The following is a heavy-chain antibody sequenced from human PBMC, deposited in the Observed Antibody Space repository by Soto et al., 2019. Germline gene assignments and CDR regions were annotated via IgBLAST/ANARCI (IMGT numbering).Heavy chain of an antibody. V-gene: IGHV3-23*01. CDR3: AKLDSYGSFDF. J-gene: IGHJ4*02. Sequence: GGSLRLSCAASGFTLRTYAMSWVRQAPGKGLDWVSAMSGTSGNTYYADSVKGRFTISRDNSKNKLFLQMSSLRAEDTAVYYCAKLDSYGSFDFWGQGALVTVS. CDR1: GFTLRTYA. CDR2: MSGTSGNT. D-gene: IGHD5-18*01.